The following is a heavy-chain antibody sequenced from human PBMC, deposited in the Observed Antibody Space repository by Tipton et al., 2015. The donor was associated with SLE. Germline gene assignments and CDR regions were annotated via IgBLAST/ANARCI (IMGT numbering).Heavy chain of an antibody. V-gene: IGHV4-38-2*02. D-gene: IGHD1-14*01. CDR1: RYSISSGYF. CDR2: MSHSGGT. CDR3: ANITIAAPGWFDP. J-gene: IGHJ5*02. Sequence: TLSLTCTVSRYSISSGYFWGWIRQSPGKGLEWIGTMSHSGGTYRNPSLESRVTMSIDTSKNQFSLELASVTAADTAIYYCANITIAAPGWFDPWGQGTLVTVSS.